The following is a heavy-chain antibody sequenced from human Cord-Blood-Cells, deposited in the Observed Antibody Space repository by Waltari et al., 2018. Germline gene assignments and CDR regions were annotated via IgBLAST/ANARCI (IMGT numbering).Heavy chain of an antibody. CDR2: MNPNSGNT. CDR1: GYTFTSYD. J-gene: IGHJ6*02. CDR3: ARGGTTGSYYYYYGMDV. D-gene: IGHD1-1*01. Sequence: QVQLVQSGAEVKKPGASVKVSCKASGYTFTSYDNNWVRPATGQGLEWMGWMNPNSGNTGYAQKFQGRVTITRNTSISTAYMELSSLRSEDTAVYYCARGGTTGSYYYYYGMDVWGQGTTVTVSS. V-gene: IGHV1-8*03.